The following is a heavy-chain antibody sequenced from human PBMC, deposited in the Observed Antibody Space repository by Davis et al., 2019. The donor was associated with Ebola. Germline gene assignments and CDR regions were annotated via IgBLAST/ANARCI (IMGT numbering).Heavy chain of an antibody. CDR2: ISSSGSTI. CDR1: GFTFSRYE. V-gene: IGHV3-48*03. CDR3: AREKQRSGSYLYYYYYMDV. D-gene: IGHD1-26*01. J-gene: IGHJ6*03. Sequence: PGGSLRLSCAASGFTFSRYEMSWIRQAPGKGLEWVSYISSSGSTIYYADSVKGRFTISRDNAKNSLYLQMNSLRAEDTAVYYCAREKQRSGSYLYYYYYMDVWGKGTTVTVSS.